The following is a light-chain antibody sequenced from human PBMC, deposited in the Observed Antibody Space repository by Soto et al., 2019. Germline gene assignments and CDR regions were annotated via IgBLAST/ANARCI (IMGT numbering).Light chain of an antibody. CDR1: SNDVGHSSF. CDR3: NAQADTGPHG. J-gene: IGLJ1*01. V-gene: IGLV2-8*01. CDR2: EVS. Sequence: QSALTQPPSASGSPGQSVTISCTGNSNDVGHSSFISWYQQHPGKGPILIIYEVSKRRSGVPARFSGSKSGNTDSLSVSGLQDEYGAGYFYNAQADTGPHGFGTGTK.